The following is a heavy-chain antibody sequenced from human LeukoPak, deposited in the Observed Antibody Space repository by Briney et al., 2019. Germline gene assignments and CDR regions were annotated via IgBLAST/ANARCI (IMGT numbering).Heavy chain of an antibody. J-gene: IGHJ4*02. CDR2: INPGSGNT. CDR1: GYTFTSYY. CDR3: ARGGMVRATPPPHFDY. Sequence: ASVKVSCKASGYTFTSYYFHWVRQAPGQGLEWMGIINPGSGNTNYAQKFQGRVTMTRDMSTSTVYMELTSLRSEDTAVYYCARGGMVRATPPPHFDYWGQGTLVTVSS. V-gene: IGHV1-46*01. D-gene: IGHD1-26*01.